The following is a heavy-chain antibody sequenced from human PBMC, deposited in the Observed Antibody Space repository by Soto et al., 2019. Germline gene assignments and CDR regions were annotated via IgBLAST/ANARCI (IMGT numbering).Heavy chain of an antibody. CDR2: ISGGGYST. J-gene: IGHJ3*01. CDR3: AKESRFSDYVRALDV. CDR1: GFTFSSYA. V-gene: IGHV3-23*01. D-gene: IGHD5-12*01. Sequence: EVQLLESGGGLVQPGGSLRLSCAASGFTFSSYAMTWVRQAPGKGLEWVSSISGGGYSTYYADSVKGRFSISRDHTKNTLYLQMIILRAEDTAVYYCAKESRFSDYVRALDVWGQGTMVTVSS.